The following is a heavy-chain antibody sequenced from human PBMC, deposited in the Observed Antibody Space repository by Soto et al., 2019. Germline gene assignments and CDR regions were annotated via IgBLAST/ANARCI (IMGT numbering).Heavy chain of an antibody. CDR2: INHSGST. D-gene: IGHD3-10*01. J-gene: IGHJ4*02. Sequence: PSETLSLTCAVYGGSFSGYYWSWIRQPPGKGLEWIGEINHSGSTNYNPSLKSRVTISVDTSKNQFSLKLSSVTAADTAVYYCASFIIPSYFDYWGQGTLVTVSS. V-gene: IGHV4-34*01. CDR3: ASFIIPSYFDY. CDR1: GGSFSGYY.